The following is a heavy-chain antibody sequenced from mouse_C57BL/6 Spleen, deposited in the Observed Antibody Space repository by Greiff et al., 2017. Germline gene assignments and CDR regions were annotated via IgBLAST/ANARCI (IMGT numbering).Heavy chain of an antibody. Sequence: EVQRVESGAELVRPGASVKLSCTASGFNIKDDYMHWVKQRPEQGLEWIGWIDPENGDTEYASKFQGKATITADTSSNTAYLQLSSLTSEDTAVYYCTIDYGAYWGQGTLVTVSA. V-gene: IGHV14-4*01. CDR1: GFNIKDDY. CDR3: TIDYGAY. D-gene: IGHD1-1*01. J-gene: IGHJ3*01. CDR2: IDPENGDT.